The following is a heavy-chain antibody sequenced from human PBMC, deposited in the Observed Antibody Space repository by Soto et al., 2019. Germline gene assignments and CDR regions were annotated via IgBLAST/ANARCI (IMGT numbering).Heavy chain of an antibody. CDR3: ARDRAYCSSTSCYRYWFDP. D-gene: IGHD2-2*02. Sequence: GASVKVSCKASGGTFSSYAISWVRQAPGQGREWMGGIIPIFGTANYAQKFQGRVTITADKSTSTAYMELSSLRSEDTAVYYCARDRAYCSSTSCYRYWFDPWGQGXLVTV. CDR1: GGTFSSYA. CDR2: IIPIFGTA. V-gene: IGHV1-69*06. J-gene: IGHJ5*02.